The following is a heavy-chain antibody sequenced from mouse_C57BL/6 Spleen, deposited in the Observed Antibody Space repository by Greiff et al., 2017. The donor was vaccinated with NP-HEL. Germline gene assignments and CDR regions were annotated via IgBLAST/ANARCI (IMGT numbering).Heavy chain of an antibody. CDR3: ARSGGQLRPFDY. Sequence: VQLQQPGAELVMPGASVKLSCKASGYTFTSYWMHWVKQRPGQGLEWIGEIDPSDSYPNYNQKFKGKSTLTVDKSSSTAYMQLSSLTSEDSAVYYCARSGGQLRPFDYWGQGTTLTVSS. CDR2: IDPSDSYP. V-gene: IGHV1-69*01. CDR1: GYTFTSYW. D-gene: IGHD3-2*02. J-gene: IGHJ2*01.